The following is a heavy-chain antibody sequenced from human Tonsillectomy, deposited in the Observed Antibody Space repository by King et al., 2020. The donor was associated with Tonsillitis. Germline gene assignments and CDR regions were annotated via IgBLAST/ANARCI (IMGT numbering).Heavy chain of an antibody. CDR3: ARDVGPEWELLRGPHGFDY. CDR2: IWYDGTNK. J-gene: IGHJ4*02. V-gene: IGHV3-33*08. Sequence: VQLVESGGGVVQPGRSLRLSCAASGFTFSSYGIHWVRQAPGKGLEWVALIWYDGTNKYYTDSVKGRFTISRDNSRNTVYLQMNSLRAEDTAVYYCARDVGPEWELLRGPHGFDYWGQGTLLTVSS. D-gene: IGHD1-26*01. CDR1: GFTFSSYG.